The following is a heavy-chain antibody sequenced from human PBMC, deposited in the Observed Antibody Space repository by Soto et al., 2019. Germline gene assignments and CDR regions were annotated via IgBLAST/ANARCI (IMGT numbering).Heavy chain of an antibody. Sequence: SVKVSCKASGGTFSSYAISWVRQAPGQGLEWMGGIIPIFGTANYAQKFQGRVTITADESTSTAYMELSSLRSEDTAVYYCASSVVRALLRFFSPDVVSHMDVWVQGTTVTVSS. D-gene: IGHD3-3*01. CDR3: ASSVVRALLRFFSPDVVSHMDV. CDR2: IIPIFGTA. V-gene: IGHV1-69*13. J-gene: IGHJ6*02. CDR1: GGTFSSYA.